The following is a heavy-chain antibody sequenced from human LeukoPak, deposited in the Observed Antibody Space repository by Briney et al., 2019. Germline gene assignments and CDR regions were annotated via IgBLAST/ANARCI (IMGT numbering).Heavy chain of an antibody. CDR2: IYSGGST. CDR1: AFTVSSNY. J-gene: IGHJ6*03. V-gene: IGHV3-66*02. CDR3: ARWLGGTTRGYYYYYMDV. Sequence: PGGSLRLSCAASAFTVSSNYMSWVRQAQGKGLEWVSVIYSGGSTYYADSVKGRFTISRDNSKNTLYLQMNSLRAEDTAVYYCARWLGGTTRGYYYYYMDVWGKGTTVTVSS. D-gene: IGHD1-7*01.